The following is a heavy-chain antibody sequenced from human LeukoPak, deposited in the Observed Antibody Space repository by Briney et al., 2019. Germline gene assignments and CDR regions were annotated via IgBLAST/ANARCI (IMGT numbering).Heavy chain of an antibody. Sequence: SETLSLTCTVSGGSISSYYWSWIRQPPGKGLEWIGYIYYSGSTNYNPSLKSRVTISVDTSKNQFSLKLGSVTAADTAVYYCARVAAAGKQGIDYWGQGTLVTVSS. CDR3: ARVAAAGKQGIDY. D-gene: IGHD6-13*01. CDR1: GGSISSYY. V-gene: IGHV4-59*08. CDR2: IYYSGST. J-gene: IGHJ4*02.